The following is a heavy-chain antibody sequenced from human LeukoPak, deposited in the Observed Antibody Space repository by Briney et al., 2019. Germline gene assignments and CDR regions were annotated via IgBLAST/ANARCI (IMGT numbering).Heavy chain of an antibody. V-gene: IGHV3-11*01. CDR2: ISSSGSTI. Sequence: PGGSLRLSCAASGLTFSDYYMTWIRQAPGKGLEWVAYISSSGSTIYSADSVKGRFTISRDDAKNSLYLQMNSLRDEDTAVYFCAREARGSGRDFDYWGQGILVTVSS. CDR1: GLTFSDYY. D-gene: IGHD1-26*01. CDR3: AREARGSGRDFDY. J-gene: IGHJ4*02.